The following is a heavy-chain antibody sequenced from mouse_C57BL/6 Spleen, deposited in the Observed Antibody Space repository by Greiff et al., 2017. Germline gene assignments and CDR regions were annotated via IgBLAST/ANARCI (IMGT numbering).Heavy chain of an antibody. J-gene: IGHJ4*01. D-gene: IGHD3-2*02. Sequence: QVQLQQPGAELVKPGASVKLSCKASGYTFTSYWMHWVKQRPGQGLEWIGMIHPNSGSTNYNEKFKSKATLTVDKSSSTAYMQLSSLTSEDSAVYYCAVDSSGDYYAMDYWGQGTSVTVSS. CDR2: IHPNSGST. CDR3: AVDSSGDYYAMDY. V-gene: IGHV1-64*01. CDR1: GYTFTSYW.